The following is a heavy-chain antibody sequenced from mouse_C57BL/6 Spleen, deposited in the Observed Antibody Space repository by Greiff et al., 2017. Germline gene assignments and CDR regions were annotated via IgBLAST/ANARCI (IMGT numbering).Heavy chain of an antibody. V-gene: IGHV1-64*01. CDR3: AREGIYYGNYGAMDD. CDR2: IHPNSGST. D-gene: IGHD2-1*01. Sequence: VQLQQPGAELVKPGASVKLSCKASGYTFTSYWMHWVKQRPGQGLEWIGMIHPNSGSTNYNEKFKSKATLTVDKSSSTAYMQLSSLTSEDSAVYYGAREGIYYGNYGAMDDWGQGTSVTVSS. J-gene: IGHJ4*01. CDR1: GYTFTSYW.